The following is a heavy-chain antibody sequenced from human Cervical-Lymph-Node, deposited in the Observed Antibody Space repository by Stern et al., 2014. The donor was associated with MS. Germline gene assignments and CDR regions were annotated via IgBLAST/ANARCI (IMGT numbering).Heavy chain of an antibody. CDR3: ARASLTSGYYYSHLAY. J-gene: IGHJ4*02. CDR1: GGTFSNYA. V-gene: IGHV1-69*01. CDR2: IIPIFDIV. D-gene: IGHD3-22*01. Sequence: VQLVESGAEVKKPGSSVKVSCKASGGTFSNYATSWVRQVPGQGLEWVGGIIPIFDIVHYAQKFQGRVTIAADESTSTAYMEVNSLTHEDTAVYHCARASLTSGYYYSHLAYWGQGTLVTVSS.